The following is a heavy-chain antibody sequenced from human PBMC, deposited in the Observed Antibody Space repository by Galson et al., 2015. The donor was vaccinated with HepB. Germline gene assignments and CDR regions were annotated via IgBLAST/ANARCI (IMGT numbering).Heavy chain of an antibody. J-gene: IGHJ6*02. CDR1: GYTLTELS. CDR3: ARMLVDYVDYYYGMDV. V-gene: IGHV1-24*01. Sequence: SVKVSCKVSGYTLTELSMHWVRQAPGKGLEWMGGFDLEDGETIYAQKFQGRVTITADESTSTAYMELSSLRSEDTAVYYCARMLVDYVDYYYGMDVWGQGTTVTVSS. D-gene: IGHD4-17*01. CDR2: FDLEDGET.